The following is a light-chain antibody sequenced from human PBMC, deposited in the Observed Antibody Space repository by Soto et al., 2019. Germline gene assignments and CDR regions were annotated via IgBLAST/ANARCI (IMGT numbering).Light chain of an antibody. CDR1: QSISSW. V-gene: IGKV1-5*03. CDR2: QAS. CDR3: QQYNSYALT. J-gene: IGKJ4*01. Sequence: DIQMTQSPSTLSASVGDRVTITCRASQSISSWLAWYQQKPGKAPKVLIYQASSLESGVPSRFSGSGSGTEYTLTISSLQPDEFATYYCQQYNSYALTFGGGTKVEIK.